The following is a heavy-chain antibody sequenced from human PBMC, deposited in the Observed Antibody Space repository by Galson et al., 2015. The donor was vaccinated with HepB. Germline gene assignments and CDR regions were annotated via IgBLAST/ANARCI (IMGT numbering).Heavy chain of an antibody. Sequence: SVKVSCKASGYTFSGYHIHWVRQAPGQGLEYMGWSNPNAGGTKYAQKFQGWVTMTTDTSLTTAYMELQRLKSEDTAVYYCARGPFSTSSRRYYYMDVWAKGTTVTVSS. J-gene: IGHJ6*03. V-gene: IGHV1-2*04. D-gene: IGHD6-6*01. CDR1: GYTFSGYH. CDR2: SNPNAGGT. CDR3: ARGPFSTSSRRYYYMDV.